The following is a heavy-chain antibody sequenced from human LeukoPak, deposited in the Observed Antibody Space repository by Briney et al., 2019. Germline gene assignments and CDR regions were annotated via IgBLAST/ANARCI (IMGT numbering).Heavy chain of an antibody. CDR2: ISGSGGST. V-gene: IGHV3-23*01. D-gene: IGHD1-26*01. Sequence: GGSLRLSCAASGFTFSSYAMSWVRQAPGKGLEWVSAISGSGGSTYYADSMKGRFTISRDNSKNTLYLQMNSLRAEDTAVYYCAKDPLGVGATGWFDPWGQGTLVTVSS. J-gene: IGHJ5*02. CDR1: GFTFSSYA. CDR3: AKDPLGVGATGWFDP.